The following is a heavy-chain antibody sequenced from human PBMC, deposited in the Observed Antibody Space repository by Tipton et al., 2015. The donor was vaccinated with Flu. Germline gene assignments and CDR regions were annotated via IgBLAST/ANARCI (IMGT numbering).Heavy chain of an antibody. Sequence: QVQLVQSGGGVVQPGRSLRLSCAASGFIFSTYGMHWVRQAPGKGLEWVAVIWYDGSNKYYADSVKGRFTISRDNSKNTVYLQMNSLRAEDTATYYCAREGHNAYYDYVYGSRSNFDSWGQGTLVTVSS. CDR2: IWYDGSNK. D-gene: IGHD3-16*01. CDR1: GFIFSTYG. CDR3: AREGHNAYYDYVYGSRSNFDS. J-gene: IGHJ4*02. V-gene: IGHV3-33*01.